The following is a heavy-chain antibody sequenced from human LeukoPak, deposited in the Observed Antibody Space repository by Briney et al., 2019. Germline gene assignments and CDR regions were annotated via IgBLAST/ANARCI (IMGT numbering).Heavy chain of an antibody. CDR2: IIPIFGTA. CDR3: ARDVLAAADLAMDV. Sequence: ASVKVSCKASGGTFSSYAISWVRQAPGQGLEWMGGIIPIFGTANYAQKFQDRVTITADESTSTAYMELSSLRAEDTAVYYCARDVLAAADLAMDVWGQGTTVTVSS. CDR1: GGTFSSYA. J-gene: IGHJ6*02. D-gene: IGHD6-13*01. V-gene: IGHV1-69*13.